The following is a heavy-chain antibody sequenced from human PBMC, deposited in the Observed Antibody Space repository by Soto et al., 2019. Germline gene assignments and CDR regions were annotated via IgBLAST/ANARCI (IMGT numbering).Heavy chain of an antibody. D-gene: IGHD1-26*01. CDR3: AREDSGSYYY. J-gene: IGHJ4*02. Sequence: EVQLVESGGGLVQPGGSLRLSCAASGFTFSSYEMNWVRQAPGKGLEWVSYISSSGSTIYYADSVKGRFTISRDNAKNSLSLQMNSLRAEDTAVYYCAREDSGSYYYWGQGTLVTVSS. CDR2: ISSSGSTI. CDR1: GFTFSSYE. V-gene: IGHV3-48*03.